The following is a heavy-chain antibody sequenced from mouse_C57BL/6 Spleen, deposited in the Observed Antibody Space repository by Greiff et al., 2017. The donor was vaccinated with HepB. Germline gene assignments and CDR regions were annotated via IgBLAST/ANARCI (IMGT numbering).Heavy chain of an antibody. CDR3: AIYRTTVATPVDY. Sequence: QVQLQQPGAELVKPGASVKLSCKASGYTFTSYWMHWVKQRPGPGLEWIGMIHPNSGSTNYNEKFKSKATLTVDKSSSTAYMQPSSLPSEDSAVYYCAIYRTTVATPVDYWGQGTTLTVSS. J-gene: IGHJ2*01. V-gene: IGHV1-64*01. CDR2: IHPNSGST. CDR1: GYTFTSYW. D-gene: IGHD1-1*01.